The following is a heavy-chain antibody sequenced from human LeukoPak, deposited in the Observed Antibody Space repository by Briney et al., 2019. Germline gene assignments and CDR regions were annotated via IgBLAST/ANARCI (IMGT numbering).Heavy chain of an antibody. CDR2: ISAYNGNT. CDR1: GYTFTSYG. J-gene: IGHJ4*02. Sequence: GASVKVSCKASGYTFTSYGISWVRQAPGQGLEWMGWISAYNGNTNYAQKLQGRVTMTTDTSTSTAYMELRSLRSDDTAVYYCARDRGRYSSGWYDYWGQGTLVTVSS. CDR3: ARDRGRYSSGWYDY. V-gene: IGHV1-18*01. D-gene: IGHD6-19*01.